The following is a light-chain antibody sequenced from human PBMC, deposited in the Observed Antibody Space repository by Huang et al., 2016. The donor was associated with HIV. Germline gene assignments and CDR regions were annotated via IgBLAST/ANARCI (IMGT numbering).Light chain of an antibody. CDR3: MQGTHWPLT. CDR2: KVS. Sequence: DVVMTQSPLSLPVTLGQPASISCRSSQSLVHSDGNTYLNWCHQRPGQSPRRLIYKVSNRDSGVPDRCSGRGSGTDFTLKISRVEAEDVGVYYCMQGTHWPLTFGGGTKVEIK. V-gene: IGKV2-30*02. CDR1: QSLVHSDGNTY. J-gene: IGKJ4*01.